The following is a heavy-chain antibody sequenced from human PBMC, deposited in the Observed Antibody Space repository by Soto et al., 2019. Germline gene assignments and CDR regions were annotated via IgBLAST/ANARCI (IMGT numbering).Heavy chain of an antibody. Sequence: SETLSLTCTVSGGSINTFYWSWVRQPAGKGLEWIGRIFSSGSTSFNPSLESRVAMSVDTSKNHFSLNLSSLTAEDMAVYYCAREGSYSAYNFAHGIQLWSFDFWGQGALVTVSS. CDR2: IFSSGST. CDR1: GGSINTFY. J-gene: IGHJ4*02. D-gene: IGHD5-12*01. V-gene: IGHV4-4*07. CDR3: AREGSYSAYNFAHGIQLWSFDF.